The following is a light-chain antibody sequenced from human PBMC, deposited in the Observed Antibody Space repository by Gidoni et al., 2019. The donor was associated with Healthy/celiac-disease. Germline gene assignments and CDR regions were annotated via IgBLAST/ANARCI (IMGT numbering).Light chain of an antibody. Sequence: DIVMTQSPDSLAVTLGARANINCKSSQGVLYSSKKQNYLAWYPQKPGQPPKLLIYWASTRESGVPDRFSGSGSGTDFTLTISSLQSEDVAVYYCQQYYSTPLTFGQGTKVEIK. J-gene: IGKJ1*01. CDR3: QQYYSTPLT. CDR2: WAS. V-gene: IGKV4-1*01. CDR1: QGVLYSSKKQNY.